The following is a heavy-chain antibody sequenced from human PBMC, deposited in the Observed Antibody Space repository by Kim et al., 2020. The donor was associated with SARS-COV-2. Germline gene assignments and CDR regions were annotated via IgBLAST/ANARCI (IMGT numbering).Heavy chain of an antibody. CDR3: ARESGGRRWFDP. D-gene: IGHD2-15*01. V-gene: IGHV3-33*05. CDR2: ISYDGSNK. CDR1: GFTFSSYG. Sequence: GGSLRLSCAASGFTFSSYGMHWVRQAPGKGLEWVAVISYDGSNKYYADSVKGRFTISRDNSKNALYLQRNSLRAEDTAVYYCARESGGRRWFDPWGQGTLVTVSS. J-gene: IGHJ5*02.